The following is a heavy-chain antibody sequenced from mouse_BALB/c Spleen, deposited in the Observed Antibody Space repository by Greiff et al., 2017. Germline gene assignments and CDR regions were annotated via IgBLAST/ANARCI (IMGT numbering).Heavy chain of an antibody. Sequence: EVQLQQTGPELVKPGASVKISCKASGYSFTDYIMLWVKQSHGKSLEWIGNINPYYGSTSYNLKFKGKATLTVDKSSSTAYMQLNSLTSEDSAVYYCARSELGLFAYWGQGTLVTVSA. D-gene: IGHD4-1*01. V-gene: IGHV1-39*01. CDR2: INPYYGST. J-gene: IGHJ3*01. CDR1: GYSFTDYI. CDR3: ARSELGLFAY.